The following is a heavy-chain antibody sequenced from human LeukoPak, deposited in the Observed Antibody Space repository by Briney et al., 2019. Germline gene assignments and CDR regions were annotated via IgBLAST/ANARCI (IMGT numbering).Heavy chain of an antibody. J-gene: IGHJ4*02. D-gene: IGHD3-16*01. Sequence: SETLSLTCTVSGGSISGYYWSWIRQPPGKGLEWIAYISYSGSTSYNASLKSRVTISVDTSKNQFSLNLSSLTAADTAVYYCVRHSGGITYDYWGQGIQVTVSS. CDR3: VRHSGGITYDY. CDR1: GGSISGYY. CDR2: ISYSGST. V-gene: IGHV4-59*08.